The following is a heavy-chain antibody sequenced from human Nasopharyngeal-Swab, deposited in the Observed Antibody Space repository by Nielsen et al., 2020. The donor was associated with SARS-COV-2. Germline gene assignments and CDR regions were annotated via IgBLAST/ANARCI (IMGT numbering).Heavy chain of an antibody. CDR3: ARDLDGGYSYGLDY. V-gene: IGHV3-13*04. D-gene: IGHD5-18*01. CDR2: IGTVGDT. Sequence: GESLKISCAASGFTFSSYDMHWVRQATGKGLEWVSAIGTVGDTYYPGSVKGRFTISRENAKNSLYLQMNSLRAGDTAVYYCARDLDGGYSYGLDYWGRGTLVTVSS. CDR1: GFTFSSYD. J-gene: IGHJ4*02.